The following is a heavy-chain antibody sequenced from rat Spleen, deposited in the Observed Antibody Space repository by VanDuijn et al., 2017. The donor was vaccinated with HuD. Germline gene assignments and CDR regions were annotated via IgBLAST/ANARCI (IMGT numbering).Heavy chain of an antibody. CDR3: AVSGYGY. CDR2: INFDGGAT. CDR1: GFTFSSYW. Sequence: EVQLVETGGDLVPPGRSLKLSCVGSGFTFSSYWMYWIRQTPGKGLEWVSSINFDGGATYYPDSVKGRFIISRDNAENTVYLQMNSLRSEDTATYYCAVSGYGYWGQGVMVTVSS. V-gene: IGHV5-58*01. D-gene: IGHD4-3*01. J-gene: IGHJ2*01.